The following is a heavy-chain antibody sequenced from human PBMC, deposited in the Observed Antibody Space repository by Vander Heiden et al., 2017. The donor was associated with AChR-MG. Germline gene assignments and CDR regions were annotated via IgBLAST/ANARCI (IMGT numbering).Heavy chain of an antibody. CDR1: GFTFSDYG. J-gene: IGHJ4*02. V-gene: IGHV3-30*03. CDR3: ATLNDSGYDF. D-gene: IGHD5-12*01. CDR2: ISYDGSNK. Sequence: QVQLVESGGGVVQPGRSLRLSCGASGFTFSDYGMHWVRQAPGKGLEWVAIISYDGSNKYYADSVKGRFTISRDNSKNTLYLQMNSLRAEDTAVYYCATLNDSGYDFWGQGTLVTVSS.